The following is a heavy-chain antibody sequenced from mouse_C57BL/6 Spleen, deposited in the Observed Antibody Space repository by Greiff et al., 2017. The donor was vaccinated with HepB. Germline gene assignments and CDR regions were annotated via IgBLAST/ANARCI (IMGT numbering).Heavy chain of an antibody. CDR2: IDPSDSYT. V-gene: IGHV1-69*01. Sequence: QVQLQQSGAELVMPGASVKLSCKASGYTFTSYWMHWVKQRPGQGLEWIGEIDPSDSYTNYNQKFKGKSTLTVDKSSSTAYMQLSSLTSEDSAVYYCARGDFYYGSSYGFAYWGQGTLVTVSA. CDR3: ARGDFYYGSSYGFAY. D-gene: IGHD1-1*01. J-gene: IGHJ3*01. CDR1: GYTFTSYW.